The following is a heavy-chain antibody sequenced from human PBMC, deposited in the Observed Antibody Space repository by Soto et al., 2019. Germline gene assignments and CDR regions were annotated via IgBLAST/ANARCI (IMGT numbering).Heavy chain of an antibody. CDR2: ISSSSSTI. Sequence: EVQLVESGGGLVQPGGSLRLSCAASGFTFSSYSMNWVRQAPGKGLEWVSYISSSSSTIYYADSVKGRFTISRDNAKNLQYLQMDGLGAEDTAVYYCARDGGSGSPLGDAFDIWGQGTMVTVSS. J-gene: IGHJ3*02. CDR1: GFTFSSYS. CDR3: ARDGGSGSPLGDAFDI. D-gene: IGHD3-10*01. V-gene: IGHV3-48*01.